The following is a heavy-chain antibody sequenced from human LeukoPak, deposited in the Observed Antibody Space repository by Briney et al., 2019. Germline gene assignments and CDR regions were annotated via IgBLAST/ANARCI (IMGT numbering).Heavy chain of an antibody. CDR3: AKGYYDSSDGFDY. Sequence: GGSLRLSCAASGFTFSSYGIQWVRQPPGKGLEWVSAISGSGGSTYYADSAKGRFTISRDNSKNTLYLQMNSLRAEDTAVYYCAKGYYDSSDGFDYWGQGTLVTVSS. V-gene: IGHV3-23*01. CDR1: GFTFSSYG. CDR2: ISGSGGST. J-gene: IGHJ4*02. D-gene: IGHD3-22*01.